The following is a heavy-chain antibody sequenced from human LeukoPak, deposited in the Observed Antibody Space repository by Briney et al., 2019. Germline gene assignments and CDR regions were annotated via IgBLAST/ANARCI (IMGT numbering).Heavy chain of an antibody. D-gene: IGHD3-16*01. CDR3: AKEGPGGGGYFDD. V-gene: IGHV3-23*01. CDR1: GFTFSSFI. CDR2: IGGSGDST. Sequence: GGSLRLSCAASGFTFSSFIMSWVRQAPGKGLEWVSLIGGSGDSTYYADSVKGRFTISRDNSKNTLYLRMNSLRADDTAVYYCAKEGPGGGGYFDDWGQGTLVTVSS. J-gene: IGHJ4*02.